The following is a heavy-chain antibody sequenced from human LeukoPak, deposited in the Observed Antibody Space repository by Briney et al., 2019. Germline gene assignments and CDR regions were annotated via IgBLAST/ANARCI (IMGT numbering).Heavy chain of an antibody. CDR1: GFTFSSSE. CDR2: ISSSGSTI. CDR3: ARPSRSTGPAY. V-gene: IGHV3-48*03. J-gene: IGHJ4*02. D-gene: IGHD2-2*01. Sequence: GGSLRLSCAASGFTFSSSEMNWVRQAPGKGLEWVSYISSSGSTISYADSVKGRFTISRDNAKNSLDLQMNSLRDEDTAVYYCARPSRSTGPAYWGQGTLVTVSS.